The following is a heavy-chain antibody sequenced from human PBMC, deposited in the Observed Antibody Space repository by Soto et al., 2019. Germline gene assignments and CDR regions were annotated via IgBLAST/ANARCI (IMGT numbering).Heavy chain of an antibody. D-gene: IGHD2-2*01. CDR1: GFAFGAYA. CDR2: ISGAGGNT. Sequence: EVQLLESGGGLVQPGGSLRLSCAASGFAFGAYAMTWVRQAPGKGLEWVSVISGAGGNTYYADSVKGRFTVSRDNSKKMLNLEMNSLRVEDTAIYYCAKDPVPQLLPSWWFDPWGQGTRVTVSS. J-gene: IGHJ5*02. CDR3: AKDPVPQLLPSWWFDP. V-gene: IGHV3-23*01.